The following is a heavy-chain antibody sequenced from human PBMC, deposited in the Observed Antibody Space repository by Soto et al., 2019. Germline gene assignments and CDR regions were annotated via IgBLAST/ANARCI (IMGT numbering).Heavy chain of an antibody. CDR3: AKTDFGYSYGYADYYYGMDV. V-gene: IGHV3-23*01. CDR2: ISGSGGST. J-gene: IGHJ6*02. D-gene: IGHD5-18*01. Sequence: GGSLRLSCAASGFTFSSYAMSWVRQAPGKGLEWVSAISGSGGSTYYADSVKGRLTISRDNSKNTLYLQMNSLRAEDTAVYYCAKTDFGYSYGYADYYYGMDVWGQGTTVTVSS. CDR1: GFTFSSYA.